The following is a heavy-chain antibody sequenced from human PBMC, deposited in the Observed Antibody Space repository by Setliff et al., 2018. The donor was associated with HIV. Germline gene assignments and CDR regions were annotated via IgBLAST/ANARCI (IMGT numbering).Heavy chain of an antibody. J-gene: IGHJ3*01. CDR2: IEPSSGGT. D-gene: IGHD3-22*01. V-gene: IGHV1-2*06. Sequence: SVKVSCKASGYTFTAYYIHWVRRAPGHGLQLMGRIEPSSGGTNYIQKFQGRVTITRDTSIYTVYMELTGLTSDDTAVYYCARQDHSSVNSGSLYAFDVWGQGTMVTVS. CDR3: ARQDHSSVNSGSLYAFDV. CDR1: GYTFTAYY.